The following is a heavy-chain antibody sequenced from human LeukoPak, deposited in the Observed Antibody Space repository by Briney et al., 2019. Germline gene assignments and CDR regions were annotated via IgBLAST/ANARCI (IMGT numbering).Heavy chain of an antibody. D-gene: IGHD3-10*01. J-gene: IGHJ4*02. V-gene: IGHV3-53*01. Sequence: QPGGSLRLSCAASGLTVSRNYMSWVRQAPGKGLESVSVIYSGGSTYYAESVRGRFTISRDNSKNTLYLQMNSLRVEDTAVYYCARVGGHWGQGTPVTVSS. CDR2: IYSGGST. CDR1: GLTVSRNY. CDR3: ARVGGH.